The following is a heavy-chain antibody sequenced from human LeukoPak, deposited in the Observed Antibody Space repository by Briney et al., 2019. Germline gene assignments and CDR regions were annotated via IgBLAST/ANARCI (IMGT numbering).Heavy chain of an antibody. CDR1: GFTFSSFS. CDR2: ISSSGPTI. Sequence: GGSLRLSCAASGFTFSSFSMNWVRQAPGKGLEWISYISSSGPTIYYADSVKGRFTISRDNAKNSLYLQMNSLRAEDTALYYCARGTIFGVVIPYYFDYWGQGTLVTVSS. CDR3: ARGTIFGVVIPYYFDY. D-gene: IGHD3-3*01. J-gene: IGHJ4*02. V-gene: IGHV3-48*04.